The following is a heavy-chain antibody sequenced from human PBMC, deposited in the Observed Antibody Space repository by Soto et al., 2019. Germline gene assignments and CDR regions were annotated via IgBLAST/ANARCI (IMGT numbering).Heavy chain of an antibody. J-gene: IGHJ4*02. CDR1: GFTFSDYA. D-gene: IGHD6-13*01. CDR2: ISGSGSST. V-gene: IGHV3-23*01. CDR3: AKGGPHSSWPYYFDC. Sequence: EVQLLESGGGLVQPGGSLRLSCVASGFTFSDYAMSWVRQAPGKGREWVSGISGSGSSTYYADSVKGRFTISRANSKIQLSMQMNSLRAEDTAVYYCAKGGPHSSWPYYFDCWGQGTLVTVSS.